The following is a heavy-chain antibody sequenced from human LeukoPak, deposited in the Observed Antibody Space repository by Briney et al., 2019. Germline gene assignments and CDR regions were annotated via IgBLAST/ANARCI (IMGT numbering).Heavy chain of an antibody. CDR2: ISAYDGNT. Sequence: ASVKVSCKASGYTFTSYGISWVRQAPGQGLEWMGWISAYDGNTDYAQKLQGRVTMTTDTSTSTAYMELRSLRSDDTAVYYCARPIVAAGSNWFDPWGQGTLVTVSS. V-gene: IGHV1-18*01. J-gene: IGHJ5*02. CDR1: GYTFTSYG. D-gene: IGHD6-13*01. CDR3: ARPIVAAGSNWFDP.